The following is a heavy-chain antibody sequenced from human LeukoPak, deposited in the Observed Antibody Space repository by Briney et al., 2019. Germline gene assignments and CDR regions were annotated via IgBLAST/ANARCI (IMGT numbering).Heavy chain of an antibody. V-gene: IGHV6-1*01. CDR3: ARGKYSAFDI. Sequence: SQTLALTCGISGDSVSSNNIAWNWIRQSPSRGLEWLGRTYYRSKWRIDYAVSVKSRITINSDTSKTQFSLQLESVTPDDTPVYYCARGKYSAFDIWGQGTMVTVSS. CDR2: TYYRSKWRI. D-gene: IGHD2/OR15-2a*01. J-gene: IGHJ3*02. CDR1: GDSVSSNNIA.